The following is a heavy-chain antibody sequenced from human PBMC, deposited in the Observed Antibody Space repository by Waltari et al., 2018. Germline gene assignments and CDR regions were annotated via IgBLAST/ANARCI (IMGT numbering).Heavy chain of an antibody. J-gene: IGHJ4*02. Sequence: QVQLAQSGAEVKKPGASVKVSCKASGYTFTSYGISWVRQAPGQGLEWMGWISAYNGNTNYAQKLQGRVTMTTDTFTSTAYMELRSLRSDDTAVYYCARDLDYDFWSGTNFDYWGQGTLVTVSS. CDR1: GYTFTSYG. D-gene: IGHD3-3*01. V-gene: IGHV1-18*01. CDR3: ARDLDYDFWSGTNFDY. CDR2: ISAYNGNT.